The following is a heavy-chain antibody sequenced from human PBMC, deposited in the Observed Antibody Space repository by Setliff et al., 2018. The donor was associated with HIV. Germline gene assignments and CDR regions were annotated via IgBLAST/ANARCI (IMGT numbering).Heavy chain of an antibody. Sequence: GESLKISCKGFGYSFISYWISWVRQMPGKGLEWMGRIDPSDSYTNYSPSFQGHVTISADKSISTAYLQWSSLKASDTAMYYCARQVTVMVTGFDYWGQGTLVTVSS. CDR1: GYSFISYW. D-gene: IGHD5-18*01. V-gene: IGHV5-10-1*01. CDR2: IDPSDSYT. J-gene: IGHJ4*02. CDR3: ARQVTVMVTGFDY.